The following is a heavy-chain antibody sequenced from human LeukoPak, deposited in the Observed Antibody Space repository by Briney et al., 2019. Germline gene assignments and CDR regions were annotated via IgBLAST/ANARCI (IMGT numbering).Heavy chain of an antibody. D-gene: IGHD3-22*01. CDR1: GGSISSYY. CDR3: ARGSSAYYPVLLTY. Sequence: KSSETLSLTCTVSGGSISSYYWSWVRQPPGKGLEWIGYVYNSGSTNYNPSLKSRVTISLDTSKNQFSLKLTSVTAADTAVYYCARGSSAYYPVLLTYWGQGALVTVSP. CDR2: VYNSGST. J-gene: IGHJ4*02. V-gene: IGHV4-59*01.